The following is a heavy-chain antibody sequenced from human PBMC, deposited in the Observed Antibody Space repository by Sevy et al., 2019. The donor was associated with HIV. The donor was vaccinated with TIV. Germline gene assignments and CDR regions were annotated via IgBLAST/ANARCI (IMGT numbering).Heavy chain of an antibody. D-gene: IGHD3-22*01. J-gene: IGHJ5*02. Sequence: SETLSLTCTVSGGSISSYYWSWIRQPPGKGLEWIGYIYYSGSTNYNPSLKSRVTISVDTSKNQFSLKLSSVTAADTAVYYCARHAHITMIVTWGQGTLVTVSS. CDR3: ARHAHITMIVT. V-gene: IGHV4-59*08. CDR1: GGSISSYY. CDR2: IYYSGST.